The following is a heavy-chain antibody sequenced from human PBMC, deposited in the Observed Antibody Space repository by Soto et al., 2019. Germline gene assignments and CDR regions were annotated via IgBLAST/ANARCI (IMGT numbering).Heavy chain of an antibody. Sequence: QLQLQESGSGLVKPSQTLSLTCAVSGGSISSGGYSWSWIRQPPGKGLEWIGYIYHSGSTYYNPSVSSRGPXSXDXXKSQLSLKLSSVSAAATAVDSCARARCWGAVALDYWGQGTLVTVSS. J-gene: IGHJ4*02. V-gene: IGHV4-30-2*01. CDR3: ARARCWGAVALDY. CDR2: IYHSGST. D-gene: IGHD6-19*01. CDR1: GGSISSGGYS.